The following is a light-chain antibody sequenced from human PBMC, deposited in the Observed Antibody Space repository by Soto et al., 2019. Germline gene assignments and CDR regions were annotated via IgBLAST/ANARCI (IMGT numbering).Light chain of an antibody. V-gene: IGLV1-47*02. CDR1: RSNIGSYD. Sequence: QSVLTQPPSASGTPGQRVTISCSGSRSNIGSYDVYWYQQVPGTAPKLLIYGDSRRPSGVPDRFSGSKSGTSASLAISGLRSEDEADYYCSLYTSSSTVAFGGGTKLTVL. CDR3: SLYTSSSTVA. J-gene: IGLJ2*01. CDR2: GDS.